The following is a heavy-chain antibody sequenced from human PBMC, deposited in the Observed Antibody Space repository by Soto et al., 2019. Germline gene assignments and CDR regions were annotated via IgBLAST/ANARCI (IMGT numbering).Heavy chain of an antibody. J-gene: IGHJ3*02. V-gene: IGHV4-4*02. D-gene: IGHD2-21*02. CDR3: ARRGSDCGGDCDAFDI. Sequence: SETLSLTCAVSGGSISSSNWWSWVRQPPGKGLEWIGEIYHSGSTNYNPSLKSRVTISVDKSKNQFSLKLSSVTAADTAVYYCARRGSDCGGDCDAFDIWGQGTMVTVSS. CDR1: GGSISSSNW. CDR2: IYHSGST.